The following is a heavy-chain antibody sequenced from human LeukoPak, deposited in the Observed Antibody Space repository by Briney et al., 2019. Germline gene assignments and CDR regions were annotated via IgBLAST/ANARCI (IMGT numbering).Heavy chain of an antibody. CDR3: ARSAGYSSSWYGAYYFDY. V-gene: IGHV4-59*12. D-gene: IGHD6-13*01. CDR2: IYYSGST. Sequence: SGTLSLTCTVSGGSISSYYWSWIRQPPGKGLEWIGYIYYSGSTNYNPSLKSRVTMSVDTPKNQFSLKLSSVTAADTAVYYCARSAGYSSSWYGAYYFDYWGQGTLVTVSS. CDR1: GGSISSYY. J-gene: IGHJ4*02.